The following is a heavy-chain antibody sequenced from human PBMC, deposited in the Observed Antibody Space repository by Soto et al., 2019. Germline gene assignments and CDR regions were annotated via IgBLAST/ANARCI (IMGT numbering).Heavy chain of an antibody. CDR3: ARDWGYDYVWGSYRQGNSSFDY. V-gene: IGHV1-46*01. Sequence: ASVKVSCKASGYTFTSYYMHWVRQAPGQGLEWMGIINPSGGSTSYAQKFQGRVTMTRDTSTSTVYMELSSLRSEDTAVYYCARDWGYDYVWGSYRQGNSSFDYWGQGSLVIVSS. CDR2: INPSGGST. CDR1: GYTFTSYY. D-gene: IGHD3-16*02. J-gene: IGHJ4*02.